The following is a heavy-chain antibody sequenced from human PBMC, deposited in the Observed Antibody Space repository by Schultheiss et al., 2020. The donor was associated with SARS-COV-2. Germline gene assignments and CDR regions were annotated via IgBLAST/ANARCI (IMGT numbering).Heavy chain of an antibody. CDR1: GGSISSYY. J-gene: IGHJ4*02. CDR2: IYYSGST. Sequence: SETLSLTCTVSGGSISSYYWSWIRQPPGKGLEWIGYIYYSGSTYYNPSLKSRVTISVDTSKNQFSLKLSSVTAADTAVYYCARQGSITIFGVVTSGSHFDFWGQGTLVTVSS. V-gene: IGHV4-59*08. CDR3: ARQGSITIFGVVTSGSHFDF. D-gene: IGHD3-3*01.